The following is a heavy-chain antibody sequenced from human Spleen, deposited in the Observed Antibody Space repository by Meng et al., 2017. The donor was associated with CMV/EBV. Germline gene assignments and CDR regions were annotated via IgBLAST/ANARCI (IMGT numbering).Heavy chain of an antibody. D-gene: IGHD4-17*01. V-gene: IGHV1-18*01. CDR1: GYIFTSYG. J-gene: IGHJ4*02. CDR3: ARDRGEYGDYFEVGFDY. CDR2: INTYNGNT. Sequence: ASVKVSCKASGYIFTSYGISWVRQAPGQGLEWMGWINTYNGNTNYVRKVQGRVTMTTDTSTSTAYMELRSLRSDDTAVYYCARDRGEYGDYFEVGFDYWGQGTLVTVSS.